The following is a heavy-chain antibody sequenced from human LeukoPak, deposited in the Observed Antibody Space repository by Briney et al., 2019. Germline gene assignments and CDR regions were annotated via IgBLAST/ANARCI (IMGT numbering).Heavy chain of an antibody. CDR1: GFTFSSYA. CDR3: AKALFYYDSSGYYPYYFDY. Sequence: GGSLRLSCAASGFTFSSYAMSWVRQAPGKGLEWVSAISGGGGSTYYADSVKGRFTISRDNSKNTLYLQMNSLRAEDTALYHCAKALFYYDSSGYYPYYFDYWGQGTLVTVSS. D-gene: IGHD3-22*01. CDR2: ISGGGGST. V-gene: IGHV3-23*01. J-gene: IGHJ4*02.